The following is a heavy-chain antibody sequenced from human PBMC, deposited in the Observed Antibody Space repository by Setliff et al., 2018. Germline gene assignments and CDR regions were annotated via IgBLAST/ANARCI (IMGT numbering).Heavy chain of an antibody. J-gene: IGHJ5*02. CDR1: GGSVSTFY. CDR3: ARAAKYDSSGYYGFWFDP. V-gene: IGHV4-59*02. CDR2: IYSSGST. D-gene: IGHD3-22*01. Sequence: SETLSLTCRVSGGSVSTFYWTWIRQPPGKGLEWIGYIYSSGSTNNNPSLKSRATISVDTSKNQFSLKLSSVTAADTAVYYCARAAKYDSSGYYGFWFDPWGQRTLVTVSS.